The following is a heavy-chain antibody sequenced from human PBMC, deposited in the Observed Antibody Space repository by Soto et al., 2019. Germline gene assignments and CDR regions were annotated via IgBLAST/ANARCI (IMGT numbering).Heavy chain of an antibody. Sequence: GASVKVSCKASGYTFTGYYMHWVRQAPGQGLEWMGWINPNSGGTNYAQKFQGWVTMTRDTSISTAYMELSRLRSDDTAVYYCAREDIAAAGTSFWFAPWGQGTLVTVSS. CDR1: GYTFTGYY. CDR2: INPNSGGT. J-gene: IGHJ5*02. V-gene: IGHV1-2*04. D-gene: IGHD6-13*01. CDR3: AREDIAAAGTSFWFAP.